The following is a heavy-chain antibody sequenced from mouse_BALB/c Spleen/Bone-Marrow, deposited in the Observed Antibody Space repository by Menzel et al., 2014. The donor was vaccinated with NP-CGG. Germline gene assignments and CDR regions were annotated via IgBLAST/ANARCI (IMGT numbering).Heavy chain of an antibody. CDR3: ASTGTRGFAY. CDR2: IHYSGSA. Sequence: DVMLVESGPDLVKPSQSLSLTCTATGYSITSTYSWHWIRQFPGNKLEWMGYIHYSGSAYYNPSLKSRISITRDTSKNQFFLQLHSVTTADTATYYCASTGTRGFAYWGQGTLVTVSA. J-gene: IGHJ3*01. V-gene: IGHV3-1*02. CDR1: GYSITSTYS. D-gene: IGHD4-1*02.